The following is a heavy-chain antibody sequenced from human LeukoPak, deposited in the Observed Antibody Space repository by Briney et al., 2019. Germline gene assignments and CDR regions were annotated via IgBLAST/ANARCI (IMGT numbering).Heavy chain of an antibody. CDR3: ARFSSTSDSYYYYGMDV. CDR1: GYTFTSYG. J-gene: IGHJ6*02. Sequence: VASVKVSCKASGYTFTSYGISWVRQAPGQGLEWMGWISAYNGNTDYAQKLQGRVTMTTDTSTSTAYMELRSLRSDDTAVYYCARFSSTSDSYYYYGMDVWGQGTTVTVSS. CDR2: ISAYNGNT. D-gene: IGHD2-2*01. V-gene: IGHV1-18*01.